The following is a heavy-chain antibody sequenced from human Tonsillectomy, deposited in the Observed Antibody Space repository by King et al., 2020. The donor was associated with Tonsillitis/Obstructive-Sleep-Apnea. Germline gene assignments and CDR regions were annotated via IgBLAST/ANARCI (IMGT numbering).Heavy chain of an antibody. J-gene: IGHJ6*03. D-gene: IGHD5-12*01. CDR1: GFTFSNAW. Sequence: VQLVESGGGLVKPGGSLRLSCAASGFTFSNAWMSWVRQAPGKGLEWVGRIKSKTDGGTTDYAAPVKGRFTISRDDSKNTLYLQMNSLKTEDTAVYYCTTDQDSGYEMVPYYYYYYYMDVWGKGTTVTVSS. CDR3: TTDQDSGYEMVPYYYYYYYMDV. V-gene: IGHV3-15*01. CDR2: IKSKTDGGTT.